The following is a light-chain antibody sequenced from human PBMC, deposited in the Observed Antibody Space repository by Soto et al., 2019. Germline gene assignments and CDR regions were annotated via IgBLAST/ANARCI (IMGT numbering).Light chain of an antibody. J-gene: IGKJ1*01. V-gene: IGKV3-20*01. Sequence: EIVLTQSPGSLSLSPGERATLSCRASQSVSNTYLAWYHQKPGQAPRLLIYGASSRATGIPDRFSGSGSGTDFTLTISRLEPEDFAVYYCQQYGSSPRTFGQGTKVEIK. CDR2: GAS. CDR1: QSVSNTY. CDR3: QQYGSSPRT.